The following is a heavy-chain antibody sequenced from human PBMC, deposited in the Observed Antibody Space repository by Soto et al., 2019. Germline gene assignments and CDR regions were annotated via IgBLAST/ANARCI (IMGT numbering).Heavy chain of an antibody. CDR1: GFTFSSYA. CDR3: ASSIRGCSSTSCRYYYYYYMDV. V-gene: IGHV3-23*01. J-gene: IGHJ6*03. CDR2: ISGSGGST. Sequence: GGSLRLSCAASGFTFSSYAMSWVRQAPGKGLEWVSAISGSGGSTYYADSVKGRFTISRDNSKNTLYLQMNSLRAEDTAVYYCASSIRGCSSTSCRYYYYYYMDVWGKGTTVTVSS. D-gene: IGHD2-2*01.